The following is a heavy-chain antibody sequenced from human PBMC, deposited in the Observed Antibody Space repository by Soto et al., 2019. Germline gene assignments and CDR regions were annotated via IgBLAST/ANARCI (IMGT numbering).Heavy chain of an antibody. CDR2: IYYSGST. D-gene: IGHD3-3*01. CDR3: ARLPLRRFWSDHTGWFDP. V-gene: IGHV4-39*01. J-gene: IGHJ5*02. Sequence: SETLSLTCTVSGGSISSSSYYWGWIRQPPGKGLEWIGSIYYSGSTYYNPSLKSRVTISVDTSKNQFSLKLSSVTAADTAVYYCARLPLRRFWSDHTGWFDPWGQGTLVTVS. CDR1: GGSISSSSYY.